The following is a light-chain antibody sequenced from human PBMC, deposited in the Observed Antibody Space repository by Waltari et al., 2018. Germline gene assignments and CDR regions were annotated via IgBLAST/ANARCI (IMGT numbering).Light chain of an antibody. Sequence: SYVLTQPPSMSVPPGETASISCGGYNIETKSVHWYQQRPGQAPFLVMYYDSDRPSGIPERFSGSNTGDTATLTISRIEAGDEADYYCQVWDSSSDHPWVFGGGTKLTVL. CDR1: NIETKS. V-gene: IGLV3-21*04. CDR3: QVWDSSSDHPWV. J-gene: IGLJ3*02. CDR2: YDS.